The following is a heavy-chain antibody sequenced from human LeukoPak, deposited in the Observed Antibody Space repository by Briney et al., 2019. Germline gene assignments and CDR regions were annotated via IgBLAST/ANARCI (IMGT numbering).Heavy chain of an antibody. CDR3: ASIIAALGGSWFDP. V-gene: IGHV1-18*01. D-gene: IGHD6-25*01. CDR1: GGTFSNYA. CDR2: ISAYNGNT. Sequence: ASVKVSCKASGGTFSNYAISWVRQAPGQGLEWMGWISAYNGNTNYAQKLQGRVTMTTDTSTSTAYMELRSLRSDDTAVYYCASIIAALGGSWFDPWGQGTLVTVSS. J-gene: IGHJ5*02.